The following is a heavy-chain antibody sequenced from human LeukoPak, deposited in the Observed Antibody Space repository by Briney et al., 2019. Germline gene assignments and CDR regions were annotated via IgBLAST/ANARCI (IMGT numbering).Heavy chain of an antibody. CDR2: INPSGGST. Sequence: ASVKVSCKASGYTFTSYYMHWVRQAPGQGLEWMGIINPSGGSTSYAQKFQGRVTMTRDMSTSTVYMELSSLRFEDTAVYYCARDWRAAAGSIYYYMDVWGKGTTVTVSS. CDR3: ARDWRAAAGSIYYYMDV. J-gene: IGHJ6*03. D-gene: IGHD6-13*01. CDR1: GYTFTSYY. V-gene: IGHV1-46*01.